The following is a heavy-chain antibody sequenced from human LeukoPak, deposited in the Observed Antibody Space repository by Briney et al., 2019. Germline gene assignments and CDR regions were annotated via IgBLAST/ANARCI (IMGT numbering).Heavy chain of an antibody. CDR1: GYSSTSYW. J-gene: IGHJ4*02. V-gene: IGHV5-51*01. D-gene: IGHD1-26*01. Sequence: GEPLKTSCHASGYSSTSYWIRWLRQLPAKGLEWMGIINPGDSNTRYSPSFKGQVTISVDKSVSTAYRQWSSLKASDTAMYYCASLMEVGATTTDYWGQGALVTVSS. CDR3: ASLMEVGATTTDY. CDR2: INPGDSNT.